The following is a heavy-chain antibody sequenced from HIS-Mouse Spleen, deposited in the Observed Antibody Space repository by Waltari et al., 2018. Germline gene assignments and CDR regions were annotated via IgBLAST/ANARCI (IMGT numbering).Heavy chain of an antibody. J-gene: IGHJ4*02. Sequence: QVQLGESVGGVVQPGRSLRLSCAASAFTFGSYVVRWVRQAHGKGLEWVEVISYDGSNKYYADSVKGRFTISRDNSKNSLYLQMNSLRAEDTAVYYCAKASSGWLDYWGQGTLVTVSS. D-gene: IGHD6-19*01. CDR3: AKASSGWLDY. CDR1: AFTFGSYV. V-gene: IGHV3-30*18. CDR2: ISYDGSNK.